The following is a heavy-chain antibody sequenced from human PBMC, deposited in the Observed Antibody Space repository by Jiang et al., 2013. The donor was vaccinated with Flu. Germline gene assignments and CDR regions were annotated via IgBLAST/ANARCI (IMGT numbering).Heavy chain of an antibody. V-gene: IGHV4-30-2*01. J-gene: IGHJ5*02. CDR3: ARDGGVNWFDP. CDR1: GSISSGGYV. CDR2: IYHSGST. Sequence: GSISSGGYVLELDPGSHQGRAVEWIGYIYHSGSTYYNPSLKSRVTISVDRSKNQFSLKLSSVTAADTAVYYCARDGGVNWFDPWGQGTLVTVSS. D-gene: IGHD2-15*01.